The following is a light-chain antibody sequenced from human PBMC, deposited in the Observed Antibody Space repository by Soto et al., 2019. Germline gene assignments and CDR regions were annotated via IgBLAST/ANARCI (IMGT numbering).Light chain of an antibody. Sequence: DIQVTQSPSTLSASVGDSVTITCRASHSITRWLDWYQQKPGKAPKLLIHDAFTLQSGVPSRFSGSGSGTEFTLTISSLQPDDSATYYCQQYSYLSTFGQGTKVDIK. CDR3: QQYSYLST. CDR1: HSITRW. V-gene: IGKV1-5*01. CDR2: DAF. J-gene: IGKJ1*01.